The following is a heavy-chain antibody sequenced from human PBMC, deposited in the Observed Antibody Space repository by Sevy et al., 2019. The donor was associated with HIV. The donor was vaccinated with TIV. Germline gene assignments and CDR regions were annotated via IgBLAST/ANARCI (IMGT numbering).Heavy chain of an antibody. J-gene: IGHJ4*02. CDR1: GFTFSSYS. CDR2: ISSSSSYI. Sequence: GGSLRLSCAASGFTFSSYSMNWVRQAPGKGLEWVSSISSSSSYIYYADSVKGRFTISRDNAKNSLYLQMNSLRAEDTAVYYCARDSQHYYGSSGPYFWGDYWGQGTLVTVSS. V-gene: IGHV3-21*01. CDR3: ARDSQHYYGSSGPYFWGDY. D-gene: IGHD3-22*01.